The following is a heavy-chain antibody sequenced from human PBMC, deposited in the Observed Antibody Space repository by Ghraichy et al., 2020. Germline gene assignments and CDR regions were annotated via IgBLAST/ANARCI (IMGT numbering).Heavy chain of an antibody. V-gene: IGHV4-30-4*01. CDR3: ASQYYDILTGYYPDY. CDR1: GGSISSGDYY. J-gene: IGHJ4*02. D-gene: IGHD3-9*01. Sequence: SQTLITCTVSGGSISSGDYYWSWIRQPPGKGLEWIGYIYYSGSTYYNPSLKSRVTISVDTSKNQFSLKLSSVTAADTAVYYCASQYYDILTGYYPDYWGQGTLVTVSS. CDR2: IYYSGST.